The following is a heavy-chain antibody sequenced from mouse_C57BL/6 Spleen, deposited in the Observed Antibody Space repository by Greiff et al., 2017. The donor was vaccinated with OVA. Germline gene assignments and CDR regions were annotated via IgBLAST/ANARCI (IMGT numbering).Heavy chain of an antibody. J-gene: IGHJ3*01. Sequence: QVQLQQSGAELVKPGASVKISCKASGYAFSSYWMNWVKQRPGKGLEWIGQIYPGDGDTNYNGKFKGKATLTADKSSSTAYMQLSSLTSEDSAVYFCARRGGYGSSSFAYWGQGTLVTVSA. CDR3: ARRGGYGSSSFAY. CDR1: GYAFSSYW. CDR2: IYPGDGDT. V-gene: IGHV1-80*01. D-gene: IGHD1-1*01.